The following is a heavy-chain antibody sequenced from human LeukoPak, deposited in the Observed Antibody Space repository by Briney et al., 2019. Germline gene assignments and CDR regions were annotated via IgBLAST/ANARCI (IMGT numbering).Heavy chain of an antibody. CDR3: ARDPYTSSSWYRGRANNWFDP. J-gene: IGHJ5*02. CDR2: INTNTGNP. D-gene: IGHD6-13*01. Sequence: ASVKVSCKASGYTFTTYPMNWVRQAPGQGLEWMGWINTNTGNPTYAQGLTGRFVFSLDTSVSTAYLQISSLKADDTAVYYCARDPYTSSSWYRGRANNWFDPWGQGTLVTVSS. CDR1: GYTFTTYP. V-gene: IGHV7-4-1*02.